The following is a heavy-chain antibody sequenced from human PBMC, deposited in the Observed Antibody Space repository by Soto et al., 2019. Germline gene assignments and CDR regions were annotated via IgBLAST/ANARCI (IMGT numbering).Heavy chain of an antibody. CDR3: ARDIGPGVDPYYFDY. V-gene: IGHV1-69*13. Sequence: GASVKVSCKASGGTFSSYAISWVRQAPGQGLEWMGGIIPIFGTANYAQKFQGRVTITADESTSTAYMELSSLRSEDTAVYYCARDIGPGVDPYYFDYWGQGTLVTVSS. J-gene: IGHJ4*02. CDR2: IIPIFGTA. D-gene: IGHD3-3*01. CDR1: GGTFSSYA.